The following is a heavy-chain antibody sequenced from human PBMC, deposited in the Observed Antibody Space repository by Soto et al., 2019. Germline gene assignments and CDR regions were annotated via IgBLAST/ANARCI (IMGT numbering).Heavy chain of an antibody. J-gene: IGHJ6*02. D-gene: IGHD6-13*01. CDR3: ARIAASGRGWDV. V-gene: IGHV3-7*01. CDR1: GFTFSSYW. Sequence: EVQLVESGGGLVQPGGSLRLSCVDSGFTFSSYWMSWVRQAPVKGLEWVGNIKQDGSEENYVVSVKGRFIISRDNAKNSMYLQMNSLRAEDTAVYYCARIAASGRGWDVWGQGTTVVVSS. CDR2: IKQDGSEE.